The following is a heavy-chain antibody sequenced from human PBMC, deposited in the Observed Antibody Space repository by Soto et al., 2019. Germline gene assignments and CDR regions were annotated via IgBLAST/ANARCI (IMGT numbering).Heavy chain of an antibody. Sequence: QLQLQESGPGLVKPSETLSLTCTVSGGSISGSSYYWGWIRQPPGKGLEWIGSIYYSGSTYYNPSLKSRVTITVDTSKIQFSLKLSSVTAADTAVYYCARHTSAYDILTGYFRDYYYYGMDVWGQGTTVTVSS. D-gene: IGHD3-9*01. V-gene: IGHV4-39*01. CDR2: IYYSGST. J-gene: IGHJ6*02. CDR1: GGSISGSSYY. CDR3: ARHTSAYDILTGYFRDYYYYGMDV.